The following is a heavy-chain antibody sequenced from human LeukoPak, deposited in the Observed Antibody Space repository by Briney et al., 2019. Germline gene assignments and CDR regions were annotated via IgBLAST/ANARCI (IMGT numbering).Heavy chain of an antibody. D-gene: IGHD3-16*01. V-gene: IGHV1-18*01. J-gene: IGHJ4*02. CDR2: ISAYNGNT. CDR3: ARDYLITFGGVTDSGDY. CDR1: GYTFTSYG. Sequence: ASVKVSCKASGYTFTSYGISWVRQAPGQGLEWMGWISAYNGNTNYAQKLQGRVTMTTDTSTSTAYMELRSLRSDDTAVYYCARDYLITFGGVTDSGDYWGQGTLVTVSS.